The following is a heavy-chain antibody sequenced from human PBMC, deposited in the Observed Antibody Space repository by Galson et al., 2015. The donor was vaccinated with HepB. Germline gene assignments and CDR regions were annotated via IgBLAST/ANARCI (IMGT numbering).Heavy chain of an antibody. V-gene: IGHV3-30-3*01. D-gene: IGHD6-13*01. CDR2: ISYDGSNK. J-gene: IGHJ4*02. Sequence: SLRLSCAASGFTFSSYTFHWVRQTPGKGLEWVAVISYDGSNKDYADSVKGRFSISRDNAKNTVYLQMNSLRAEDTALYSCARDPRTGYSSTWYPYYFDAWGQGTLVTVSS. CDR1: GFTFSSYT. CDR3: ARDPRTGYSSTWYPYYFDA.